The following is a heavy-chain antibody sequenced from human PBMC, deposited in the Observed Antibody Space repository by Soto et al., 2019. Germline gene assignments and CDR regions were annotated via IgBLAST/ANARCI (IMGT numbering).Heavy chain of an antibody. CDR1: GGSISTYY. D-gene: IGHD6-13*01. V-gene: IGHV4-4*07. CDR3: ARYSSNWFQTEGMDV. CDR2: IDTSGNT. Sequence: PSETLSLTCTVCGGSISTYYWSWIRQPAGKGLEWIGRIDTSGNTNYNPSLKSRVTMSVDTSKKQFSLKLTSVTAADTAVYYCARYSSNWFQTEGMDVWRQGTTGTVSS. J-gene: IGHJ6*02.